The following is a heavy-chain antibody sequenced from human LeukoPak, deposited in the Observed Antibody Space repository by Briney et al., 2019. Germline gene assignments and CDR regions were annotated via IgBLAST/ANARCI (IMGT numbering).Heavy chain of an antibody. J-gene: IGHJ6*04. CDR1: GFTFSSYS. CDR2: ISSSSSYI. V-gene: IGHV3-21*01. Sequence: GGSLRLSCAASGFTFSSYSMNWVRQAPGKGLEWVSSISSSSSYIYYADSVKGRFTISRDNAKNSLYLQMNSLRAEDTAVYYCARDHVVAAALDGYYYYYGMDVWGKGTTVTVSS. CDR3: ARDHVVAAALDGYYYYYGMDV. D-gene: IGHD6-13*01.